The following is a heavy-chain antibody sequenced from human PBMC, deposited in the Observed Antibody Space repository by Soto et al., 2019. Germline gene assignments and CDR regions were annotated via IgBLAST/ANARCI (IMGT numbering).Heavy chain of an antibody. Sequence: ETLSLTCTVSGGSMSSYHWSWIRQPPGKGLEWIGCIHSSGSTNYSGSTNYSPSLKSRVTMTVDTSKNQFSLKLSSVAAADTAVYYCARQMGRSYDSTGYRDAFDIWGQGTVV. CDR3: ARQMGRSYDSTGYRDAFDI. D-gene: IGHD3-22*01. V-gene: IGHV4-59*08. CDR1: GGSMSSYH. CDR2: IHSSGSTNYSGST. J-gene: IGHJ3*02.